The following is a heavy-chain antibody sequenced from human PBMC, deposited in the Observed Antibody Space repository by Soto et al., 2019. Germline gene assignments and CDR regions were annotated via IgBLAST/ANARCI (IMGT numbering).Heavy chain of an antibody. D-gene: IGHD2-21*02. J-gene: IGHJ5*02. CDR1: GRYISNSSYY. CDR3: ARHPSDFWFDP. CDR2: IYSSGTT. V-gene: IGHV4-39*01. Sequence: SQTLPLSFSVAGRYISNSSYYWGWIRQPQGKGLAWIGSIYSSGTTYYNPSLKSRVPVSVDTSKNQFSLKLSSVTAADTAVYYCARHPSDFWFDPWGQGTLVTVSS.